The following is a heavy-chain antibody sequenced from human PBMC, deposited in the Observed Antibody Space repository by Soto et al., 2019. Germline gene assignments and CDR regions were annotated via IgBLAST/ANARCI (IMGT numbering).Heavy chain of an antibody. D-gene: IGHD5-12*01. V-gene: IGHV3-13*04. Sequence: EVQLVESGGGLVQPGGSWRLSVAASELTFISSDMHWFRQPPGKGLEWVSAIGTAGDTYYPGSVKGRFTISRENAKNSLYLQMNSLRAGDTAVYYCARGGGRVATPWFDPWGQGTLVTVSS. CDR2: IGTAGDT. J-gene: IGHJ5*02. CDR3: ARGGGRVATPWFDP. CDR1: ELTFISSD.